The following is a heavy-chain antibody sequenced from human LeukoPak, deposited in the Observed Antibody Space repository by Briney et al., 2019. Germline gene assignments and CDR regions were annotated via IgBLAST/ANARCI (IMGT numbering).Heavy chain of an antibody. CDR2: IYSGGST. J-gene: IGHJ3*02. D-gene: IGHD4-23*01. CDR3: ARLSHGGKSRNAFDI. V-gene: IGHV3-53*01. Sequence: GGSLRLSCAASGFTVSSNYMSWVRQAPGKGLEWVSVIYSGGSTYYADSVKGRFTISGDNSKNTLYLQMNSLRAEDTAVYYCARLSHGGKSRNAFDIWGQGTMVTVSS. CDR1: GFTVSSNY.